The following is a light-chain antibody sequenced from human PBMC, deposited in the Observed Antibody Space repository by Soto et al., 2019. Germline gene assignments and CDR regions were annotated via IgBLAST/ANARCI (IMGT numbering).Light chain of an antibody. CDR1: SGYSNYK. V-gene: IGLV9-49*01. CDR3: GADHGSGSNFLVV. J-gene: IGLJ2*01. CDR2: VGTGGIVG. Sequence: QSVLTQPPSASASLGASVTLTCTLSSGYSNYKVDWYQQRPGKGPRFVMRVGTGGIVGSKWDGIPDRFSVLGSGLNRYLTIKNIQEEDESDYHCGADHGSGSNFLVVFGGGTKLTVL.